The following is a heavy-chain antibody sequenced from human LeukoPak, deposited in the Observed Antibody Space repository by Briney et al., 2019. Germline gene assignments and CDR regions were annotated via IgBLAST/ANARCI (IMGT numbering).Heavy chain of an antibody. CDR1: GFTFSSYA. D-gene: IGHD5-18*01. V-gene: IGHV3-23*01. CDR2: ISGSGGST. Sequence: PGGSLRLSCAASGFTFSSYAMSWVRQAPGKGLEWVSAISGSGGSTYYADSVKGGFTISRDNSKNTLYLQMNSLRAEDTAVYYCAKDRLGYSYGIGFDYWGQGTLVTVSS. CDR3: AKDRLGYSYGIGFDY. J-gene: IGHJ4*02.